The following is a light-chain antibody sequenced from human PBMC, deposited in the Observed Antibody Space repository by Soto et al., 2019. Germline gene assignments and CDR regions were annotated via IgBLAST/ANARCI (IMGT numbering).Light chain of an antibody. CDR2: GAS. V-gene: IGKV3-20*01. CDR3: QRYGNSPMYT. J-gene: IGKJ2*01. Sequence: EIVLTQSPGTLSLSPGERATLSCRVSQSVSSSNLAWYQQKPGQAPRLLIYGASSRATGIPDRFSGSGSGTDFTLTISRLAPEDFAVYYCQRYGNSPMYTFGQGTKLEIK. CDR1: QSVSSSN.